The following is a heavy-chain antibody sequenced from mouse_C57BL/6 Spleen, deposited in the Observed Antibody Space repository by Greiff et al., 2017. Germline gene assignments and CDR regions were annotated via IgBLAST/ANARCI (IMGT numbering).Heavy chain of an antibody. Sequence: EVQLQQSGAELVKPGASVKLSCTASGFNIKDYYMHWVKQRTEQGLEWIGRIDPEDGETKYAPKFPGKATITADTSSNTAYLQLSSLTSEDTAVYYCARRGSYGSSFYYAMDYWGQGTSVTVSS. CDR2: IDPEDGET. V-gene: IGHV14-2*01. CDR3: ARRGSYGSSFYYAMDY. D-gene: IGHD1-1*01. CDR1: GFNIKDYY. J-gene: IGHJ4*01.